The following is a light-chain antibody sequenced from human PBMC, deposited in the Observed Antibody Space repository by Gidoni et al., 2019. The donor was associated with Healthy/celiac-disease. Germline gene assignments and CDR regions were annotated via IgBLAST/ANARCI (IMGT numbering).Light chain of an antibody. CDR1: QSVSSN. J-gene: IGKJ1*01. V-gene: IGKV3-15*01. CDR3: QQYNNWPPRRT. CDR2: GAS. Sequence: EIVMTQSPATLSVSPGERATLSCRASQSVSSNLAWYQQKPGQAPRLLIYGASTRATGIPARFSGSVSGTEFTLTISSLQSEDFAVYYCQQYNNWPPRRTFXQXTKVEIK.